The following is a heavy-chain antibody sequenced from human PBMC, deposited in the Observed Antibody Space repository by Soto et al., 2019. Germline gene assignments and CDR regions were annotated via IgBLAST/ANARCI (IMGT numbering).Heavy chain of an antibody. CDR3: ASGIAARTPFDY. D-gene: IGHD6-6*01. CDR2: IYHSGST. Sequence: SETLSLTCAVSGGSISSSNCWSWVRQPPGKGLEWIGEIYHSGSTNYNPSLKSRVTISVDKSKNQFSLKLSSVTAADTAVYYCASGIAARTPFDYWGQGTLVTVSS. CDR1: GGSISSSNC. V-gene: IGHV4-4*02. J-gene: IGHJ4*02.